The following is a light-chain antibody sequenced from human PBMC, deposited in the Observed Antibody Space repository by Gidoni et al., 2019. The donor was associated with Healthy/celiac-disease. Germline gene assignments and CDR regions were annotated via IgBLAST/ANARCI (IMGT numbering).Light chain of an antibody. CDR1: QSISSY. J-gene: IGKJ1*01. V-gene: IGKV1-39*01. Sequence: DIQMTQSQSSLSASVGDRVTITCRASQSISSYLNWYQQKPGKAPKLLIYAASSLQSGVPSRFSGSGSVTDFTLTISSLQPEDFATYYCQQSYSTPTFGQGTKVEIK. CDR2: AAS. CDR3: QQSYSTPT.